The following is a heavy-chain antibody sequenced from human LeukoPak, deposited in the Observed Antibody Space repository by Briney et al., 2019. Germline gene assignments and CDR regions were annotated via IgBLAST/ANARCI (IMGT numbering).Heavy chain of an antibody. CDR3: ARDPGSGYEEHFDY. Sequence: GGSLRLSCTASGFTFGDYAMTWVRQAPGKGLEWVGFTRSKVYGGTPEYAASVKGRFTISRDNAKDSLYLQMNSLRAEDTAVYYCARDPGSGYEEHFDYWGQGTLVTVSS. CDR1: GFTFGDYA. J-gene: IGHJ4*02. D-gene: IGHD5-12*01. V-gene: IGHV3-49*04. CDR2: TRSKVYGGTP.